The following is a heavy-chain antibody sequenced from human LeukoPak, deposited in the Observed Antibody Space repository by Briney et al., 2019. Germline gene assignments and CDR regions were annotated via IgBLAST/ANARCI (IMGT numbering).Heavy chain of an antibody. CDR2: MNPNSGNT. CDR3: ARVTDSMGTAMVTDAFDI. Sequence: ASVKVSCKASGYTFSYDINWVRQATGQGLEWMGWMNPNSGNTGYAQKFQGRVTMTRNTSISTAYMELSSLRSEDTAVYYCARVTDSMGTAMVTDAFDIWGQGTMVTVSS. CDR1: GYTFSYD. D-gene: IGHD5-18*01. V-gene: IGHV1-8*01. J-gene: IGHJ3*02.